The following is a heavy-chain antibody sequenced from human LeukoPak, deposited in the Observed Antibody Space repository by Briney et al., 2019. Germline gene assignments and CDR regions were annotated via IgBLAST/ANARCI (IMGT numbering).Heavy chain of an antibody. CDR3: ARAYDTSGYSDLGY. Sequence: GGSLRLSCAASGFTFSSYEMNWVRQAPGKGLEWVSYISSSGSTIYYADSVKGRFTISRDNAKNSLYPEMNSLRGEDTAVYYCARAYDTSGYSDLGYWGQGTLVTVSS. CDR1: GFTFSSYE. CDR2: ISSSGSTI. D-gene: IGHD3-22*01. J-gene: IGHJ4*02. V-gene: IGHV3-48*03.